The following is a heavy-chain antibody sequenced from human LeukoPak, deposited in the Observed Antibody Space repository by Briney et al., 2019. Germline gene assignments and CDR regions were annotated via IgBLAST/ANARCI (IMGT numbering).Heavy chain of an antibody. D-gene: IGHD5-18*01. J-gene: IGHJ4*01. CDR1: GFTFSSYA. CDR3: ARDQSRTGQFRKRGYSYVCDY. V-gene: IGHV3-30-3*01. CDR2: ISYDGSNK. Sequence: GRSLRLSCAASGFTFSSYAMHWVRQAPGKGLEWVAVISYDGSNKYYADSVKGRFTISRDNSKNTLYLQMNSLRAEDTAVYYCARDQSRTGQFRKRGYSYVCDYWGQGTLVTVSS.